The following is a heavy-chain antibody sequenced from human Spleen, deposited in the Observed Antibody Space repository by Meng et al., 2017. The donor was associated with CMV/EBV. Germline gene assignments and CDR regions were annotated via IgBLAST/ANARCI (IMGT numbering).Heavy chain of an antibody. J-gene: IGHJ3*02. CDR3: AREGYTLGRFGAFDI. CDR2: ISYDGSDK. D-gene: IGHD2-2*02. Sequence: GGSLRLSCAASGFTFTTFSVHWVRQAPGKGLEWVADISYDGSDKYYADSVKGRFTISRDNSKNTLYLQMNSLRAEDSAVYFCAREGYTLGRFGAFDIWGQGTMVTVSS. V-gene: IGHV3-30*04. CDR1: GFTFTTFS.